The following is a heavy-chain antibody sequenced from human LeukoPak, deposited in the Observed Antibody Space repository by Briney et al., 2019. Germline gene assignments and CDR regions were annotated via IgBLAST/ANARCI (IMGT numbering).Heavy chain of an antibody. Sequence: PSETLSLTCAVYGGSFSGYYWGWIRQPPGKGLEWIGSIYHSGSTYYNPSLKSRVTISVDTSKNQFSLKLSSVTAADTAMYYCARLADVELPAARSNYFDYWGQGTLVTVSS. CDR1: GGSFSGYY. CDR2: IYHSGST. J-gene: IGHJ4*02. V-gene: IGHV4-38-2*01. D-gene: IGHD2-2*01. CDR3: ARLADVELPAARSNYFDY.